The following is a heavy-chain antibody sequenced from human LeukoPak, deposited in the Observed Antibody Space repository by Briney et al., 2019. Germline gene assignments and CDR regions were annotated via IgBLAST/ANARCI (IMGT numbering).Heavy chain of an antibody. V-gene: IGHV4-38-2*02. D-gene: IGHD6-13*01. CDR2: IYHSGST. Sequence: KPSETLSLTCTVSSYSISSGFYWGWIRQPPGKGLEWIGSIYHSGSTYYNPSLKSRVTISVDTSKNQFSLKLSSVTAADTAVYYCARLKQQQLPDIWGQGTMVTVSS. CDR3: ARLKQQQLPDI. J-gene: IGHJ3*02. CDR1: SYSISSGFY.